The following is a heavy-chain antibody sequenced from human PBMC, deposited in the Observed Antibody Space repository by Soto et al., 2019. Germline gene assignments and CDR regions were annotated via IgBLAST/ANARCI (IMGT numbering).Heavy chain of an antibody. CDR2: ISGSGGST. CDR3: ARNSGITTSAFDI. D-gene: IGHD3-3*01. CDR1: GFTFSSYA. J-gene: IGHJ3*02. Sequence: PGGSLRLSCAASGFTFSSYAMSWVRQAPGKGLEWVSAISGSGGSTYYADSVKGRFTISRDNAKNSLYLQMNSLRAEDTAVYYCARNSGITTSAFDICGQGTMVTV. V-gene: IGHV3-23*01.